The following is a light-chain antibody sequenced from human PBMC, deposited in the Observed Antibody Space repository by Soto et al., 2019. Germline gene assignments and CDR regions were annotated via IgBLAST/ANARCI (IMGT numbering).Light chain of an antibody. CDR2: GAS. Sequence: EIVLTQSPGTLSLSPGERATLSCRPSQSVSSSYLAWYQQKPGQAPRLLIYGASSRATGIPDRFSGSGSGTDFTLTISRLEPEDFAVYYCQQYGSFGGGTKVEIK. CDR3: QQYGS. V-gene: IGKV3-20*01. J-gene: IGKJ4*01. CDR1: QSVSSSY.